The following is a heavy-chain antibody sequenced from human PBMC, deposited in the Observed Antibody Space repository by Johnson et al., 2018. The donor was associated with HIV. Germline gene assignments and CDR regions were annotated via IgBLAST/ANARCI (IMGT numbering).Heavy chain of an antibody. Sequence: VQLVESGGGLVQPGGSLRLSCAASGFTFSSYAMSWVRQAPGKGLEWVSAISGSGGSTYYADSVKGRFTISRDNSKNTLYLQMNSLRAEDTAVYYCAKPGVSYCSGGSCYLDSFGIGGQGTMVTVSS. J-gene: IGHJ3*02. CDR1: GFTFSSYA. CDR2: ISGSGGST. CDR3: AKPGVSYCSGGSCYLDSFGI. V-gene: IGHV3-23*04. D-gene: IGHD2-15*01.